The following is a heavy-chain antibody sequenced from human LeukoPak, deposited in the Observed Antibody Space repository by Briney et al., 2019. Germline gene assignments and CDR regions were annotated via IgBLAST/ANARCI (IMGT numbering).Heavy chain of an antibody. Sequence: PSETLSLTCSVSGGSMRRATVYSGWTRLPPGRGLGWIGYIYYSGKTSYNTPLKSDVTISVEMPKKQFSLKLTSVTATDTAFYYCATYYCGGDCYSGYYDYWCQGTLVTVAS. J-gene: IGHJ4*02. D-gene: IGHD2-21*02. CDR2: IYYSGKT. CDR1: GGSMRRATVY. V-gene: IGHV4-39*01. CDR3: ATYYCGGDCYSGYYDY.